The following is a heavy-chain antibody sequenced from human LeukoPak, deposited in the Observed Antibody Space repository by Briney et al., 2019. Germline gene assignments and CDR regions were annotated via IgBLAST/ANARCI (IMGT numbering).Heavy chain of an antibody. CDR3: ARPQCSSITCYVDY. J-gene: IGHJ4*02. V-gene: IGHV5-51*01. CDR1: GYNFTNYW. D-gene: IGHD2-2*01. Sequence: GESLKISCKGSGYNFTNYWIGWVLQMPGKGLEWMGIIYPSDSDTRYSPSFQGQVTISADKSISTAYLQWSSLKASDTAMYYCARPQCSSITCYVDYWGQGTLVTVSS. CDR2: IYPSDSDT.